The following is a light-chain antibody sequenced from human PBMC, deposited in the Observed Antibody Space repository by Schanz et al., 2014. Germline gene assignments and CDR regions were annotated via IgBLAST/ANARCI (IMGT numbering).Light chain of an antibody. CDR2: DAS. CDR1: QSVTSY. Sequence: EIVLTQSPGTLSLSPGERATLSCRASQSVTSYLAWYQQKPGQAPRLLIYDASARATGIPDRFSGSGSGTDFTLTISSLQSEDFAVYYCQQYNNWPSYTFGQGTKLEIK. V-gene: IGKV3D-15*01. J-gene: IGKJ2*01. CDR3: QQYNNWPSYT.